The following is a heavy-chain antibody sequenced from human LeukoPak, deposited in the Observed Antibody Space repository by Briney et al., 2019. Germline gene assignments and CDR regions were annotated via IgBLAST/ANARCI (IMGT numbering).Heavy chain of an antibody. D-gene: IGHD3-10*01. Sequence: SETLSLTCTVSGGSISSYYWSWIRQPAGKGLEWIGRIYTSGSTNYNPSLKSRVTMSVDTSKNQFSLKLSSVTAADTAVYYCARDEAPFYYASGSYYLDYWGQGTLVTVSS. CDR1: GGSISSYY. J-gene: IGHJ4*02. V-gene: IGHV4-4*07. CDR3: ARDEAPFYYASGSYYLDY. CDR2: IYTSGST.